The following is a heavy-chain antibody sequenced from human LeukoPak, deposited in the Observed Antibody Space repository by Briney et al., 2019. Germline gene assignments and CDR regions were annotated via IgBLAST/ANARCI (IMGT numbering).Heavy chain of an antibody. D-gene: IGHD3-3*01. Sequence: ASVTVSFTASGYTFTSYYMHWVRQAPGQGLEWMGIINPSGDSTTYAQKFQGRVTMTRDTSTSTVYMELSSLRSEDTAVYYCARDGAVGYDFWSGYPLYYWGQGTLVTVSS. V-gene: IGHV1-46*01. J-gene: IGHJ4*02. CDR1: GYTFTSYY. CDR2: INPSGDST. CDR3: ARDGAVGYDFWSGYPLYY.